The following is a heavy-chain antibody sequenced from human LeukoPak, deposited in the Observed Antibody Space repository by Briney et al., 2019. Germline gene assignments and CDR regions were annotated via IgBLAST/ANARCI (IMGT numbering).Heavy chain of an antibody. CDR3: ARTRAPELLWFGELSSDAFDI. J-gene: IGHJ3*02. CDR1: GGSFSGYY. V-gene: IGHV4-34*01. Sequence: SETLSLTCAVHGGSFSGYYWSWIRQPPGKGLEWIGEINHSGSTNYNPSLKSRVTISVDTSKNQFSLKLSSVTAADTAVYYCARTRAPELLWFGELSSDAFDIWGQGTMVTVSS. D-gene: IGHD3-10*01. CDR2: INHSGST.